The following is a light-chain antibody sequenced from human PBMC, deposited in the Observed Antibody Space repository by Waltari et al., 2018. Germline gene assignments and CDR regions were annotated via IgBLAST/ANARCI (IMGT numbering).Light chain of an antibody. J-gene: IGKJ4*01. CDR1: PSVSSN. Sequence: ELVMTPTPATLSVSPGERATLSCRPSPSVSSNLAWYQQKLGQAPRLLIYGASTRATGIPSRFSVSRSRTEFTHTISSMQSEDFAVYYCQQYKNWAPLTLGGGTKVEIK. CDR2: GAS. CDR3: QQYKNWAPLT. V-gene: IGKV3-15*01.